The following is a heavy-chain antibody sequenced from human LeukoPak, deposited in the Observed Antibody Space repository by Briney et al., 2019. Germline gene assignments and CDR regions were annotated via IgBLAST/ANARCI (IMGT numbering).Heavy chain of an antibody. CDR1: GFTFSSYS. J-gene: IGHJ6*03. V-gene: IGHV3-48*01. D-gene: IGHD3-22*01. CDR3: AREYYDSSGYYPVPYYYYMDV. CDR2: ISSSSSTI. Sequence: PGGSLRLSCAASGFTFSSYSMNWVRQAPGKGLEWVSYISSSSSTIYYADSVKGRFTISRDYAKNSLYLQMNSLRAEDTAVYYCAREYYDSSGYYPVPYYYYMDVWGKGTTVTVSS.